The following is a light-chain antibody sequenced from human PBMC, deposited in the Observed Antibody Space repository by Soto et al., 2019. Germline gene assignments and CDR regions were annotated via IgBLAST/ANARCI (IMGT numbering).Light chain of an antibody. Sequence: QSAPIQPASVSGSPGQSITISCTGTNSDIGLFSLVSWYQQYPDKAPKLSLYEVSKWPSGIPHRFSGSKSGNTASLTISGLQAEDEADYYCCSYAGSRTWVFGGGTKLTVL. CDR3: CSYAGSRTWV. J-gene: IGLJ3*02. CDR1: NSDIGLFSL. V-gene: IGLV2-23*02. CDR2: EVS.